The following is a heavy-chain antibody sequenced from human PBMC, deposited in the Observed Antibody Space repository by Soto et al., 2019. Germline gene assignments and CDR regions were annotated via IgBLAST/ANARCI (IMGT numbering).Heavy chain of an antibody. CDR1: GGSISSGGYS. D-gene: IGHD2-21*02. V-gene: IGHV4-30-2*01. J-gene: IGHJ4*02. Sequence: PSETLSLTCAVSGGSISSGGYSWSWLRPPPGKGLEWIGYLYHTGNTYYNPSLESRVTISVDRSKNQFSLELTSVTAADTAIYYCARFRGTAILDFWGQGTLGTVSS. CDR2: LYHTGNT. CDR3: ARFRGTAILDF.